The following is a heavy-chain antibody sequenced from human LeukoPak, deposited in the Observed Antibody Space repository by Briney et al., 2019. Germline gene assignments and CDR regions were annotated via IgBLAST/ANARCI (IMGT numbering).Heavy chain of an antibody. V-gene: IGHV7-4-1*02. D-gene: IGHD3-22*01. CDR3: ATFLLDSSDYDAFDI. Sequence: GASVKVSCKASGYTFTNYAMNWVRQAPGQGLEWMGWINTNTGNPTYAQGFTGRFVFSLGTSVSTAYLQINSLKAKDTAMYYCATFLLDSSDYDAFDIWGQGTMVTVSS. CDR1: GYTFTNYA. J-gene: IGHJ3*02. CDR2: INTNTGNP.